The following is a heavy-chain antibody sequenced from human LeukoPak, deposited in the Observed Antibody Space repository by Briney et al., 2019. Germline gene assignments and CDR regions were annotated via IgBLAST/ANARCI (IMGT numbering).Heavy chain of an antibody. Sequence: SVKVSCKASGGTFSSYAISWVRQAPGQGLEWMGGIIPIFGTANYAQKFQGRVTMTRDMSTSTVYMELSSLRSEDTAVYYCARRMGFYYFDYWGQGTLVTVSS. CDR3: ARRMGFYYFDY. CDR2: IIPIFGTA. V-gene: IGHV1-69*05. CDR1: GGTFSSYA. D-gene: IGHD2-15*01. J-gene: IGHJ4*02.